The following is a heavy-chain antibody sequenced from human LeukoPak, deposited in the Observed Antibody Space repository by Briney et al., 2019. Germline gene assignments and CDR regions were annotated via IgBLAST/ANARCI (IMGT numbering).Heavy chain of an antibody. V-gene: IGHV3-64D*09. CDR2: IFTNGDTT. CDR1: GFTFSIYP. Sequence: GGSLRLSCSSSGFTFSIYPMHWVRQTPGKGLEYLSTIFTNGDTTSYAAPLKGRFNTSRDASKITIYLQMRSLTPEDTAVYYCVQSPSEGLAVWGEGATVTVSS. D-gene: IGHD1-14*01. J-gene: IGHJ6*04. CDR3: VQSPSEGLAV.